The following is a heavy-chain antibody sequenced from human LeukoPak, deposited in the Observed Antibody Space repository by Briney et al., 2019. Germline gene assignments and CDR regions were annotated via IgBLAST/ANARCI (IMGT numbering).Heavy chain of an antibody. CDR2: CTGSGGTT. J-gene: IGHJ4*02. D-gene: IGHD2-2*01. CDR1: GFTFSSYG. Sequence: GGSLRLSCAASGFTFSSYGLSWVRQAPAKGLEWVSSCTGSGGTTHVDSVRGRFTISRDNSKNTLYLQMNSLRAEDTAVYYCARRYAQIFDYWGQGTLVTVSS. CDR3: ARRYAQIFDY. V-gene: IGHV3-23*01.